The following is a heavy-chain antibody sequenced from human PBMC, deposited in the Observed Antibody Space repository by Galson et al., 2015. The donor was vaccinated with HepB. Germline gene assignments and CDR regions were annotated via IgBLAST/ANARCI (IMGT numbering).Heavy chain of an antibody. CDR1: GGSISSYY. J-gene: IGHJ6*02. D-gene: IGHD5-12*01. CDR3: ARDSSGGYVGYYYYGMDV. V-gene: IGHV4-59*01. CDR2: IYYSGST. Sequence: ETLSLTCTVSGGSISSYYWSWIRQPPGKGLEWIGYIYYSGSTNYNPSLKSRVTISVDTSKNQFSLKLSSVTAADTAVYYCARDSSGGYVGYYYYGMDVWGQGTTVTVSS.